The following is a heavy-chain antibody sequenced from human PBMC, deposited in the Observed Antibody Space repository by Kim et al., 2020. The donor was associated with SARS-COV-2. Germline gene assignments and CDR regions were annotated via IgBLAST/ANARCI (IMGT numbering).Heavy chain of an antibody. J-gene: IGHJ6*02. CDR2: IWYDGSNK. Sequence: GGSLRLSCAASGFTFSSYGMHWVRQAPGKGLEWVAVIWYDGSNKYYADSVKGRFTISRDNSKNTLYLQMNSLRAEDTAVYYCAKTLGYCSGGSCYGMDVWGQGTTVTVSS. V-gene: IGHV3-33*06. CDR3: AKTLGYCSGGSCYGMDV. CDR1: GFTFSSYG. D-gene: IGHD2-15*01.